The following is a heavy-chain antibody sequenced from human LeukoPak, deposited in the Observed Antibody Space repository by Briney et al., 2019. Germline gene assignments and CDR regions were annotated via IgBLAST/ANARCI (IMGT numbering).Heavy chain of an antibody. J-gene: IGHJ4*02. D-gene: IGHD6-13*01. CDR2: IYYSGST. V-gene: IGHV4-39*07. CDR1: GGSIGSSSYY. CDR3: ARVARIAAAR. Sequence: SETLSLTCTVSGGSIGSSSYYWGWIRQPPGKGLEWIGSIYYSGSTYYNPSFKSRVTISVDTSKNQFSLKLSSVTAADTAVYYCARVARIAAARWGQGTLVTVSS.